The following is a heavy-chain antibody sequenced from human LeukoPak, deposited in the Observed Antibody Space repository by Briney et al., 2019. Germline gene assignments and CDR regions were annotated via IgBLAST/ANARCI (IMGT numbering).Heavy chain of an antibody. CDR3: ARGEQNHYYMDV. CDR2: INPSGGST. D-gene: IGHD1-26*01. J-gene: IGHJ6*03. V-gene: IGHV1-46*01. Sequence: ASVKVSCKASGYTFTSYGISWVRQAPGQGLEWMGIINPSGGSTSYAQKFQGRVTMTRDTSTSTVYMELSSLRSEDTAVYYCARGEQNHYYMDVWGKGTTVTVSS. CDR1: GYTFTSYG.